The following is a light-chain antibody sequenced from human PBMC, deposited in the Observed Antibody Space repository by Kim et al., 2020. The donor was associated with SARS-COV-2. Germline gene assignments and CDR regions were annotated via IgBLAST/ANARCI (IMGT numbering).Light chain of an antibody. CDR2: YDS. CDR1: NIGSKS. J-gene: IGLJ3*02. CDR3: QVWDSSSDHPWV. Sequence: SYELTQPPSVSVAPGKTARITCGGNNIGSKSVHWYQQKPGQAPVLVIYYDSDRPSGIPERFSGSNSGNTATLTISRVEAGGEADYYCQVWDSSSDHPWVFGGGTKLTVL. V-gene: IGLV3-21*04.